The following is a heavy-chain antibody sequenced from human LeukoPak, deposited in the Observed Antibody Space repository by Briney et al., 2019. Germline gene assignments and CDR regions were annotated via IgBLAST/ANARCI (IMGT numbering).Heavy chain of an antibody. D-gene: IGHD6-19*01. J-gene: IGHJ2*01. CDR3: ARAYSSGWSRVYWYFDL. CDR1: GGTFSSYA. Sequence: GASVKVSFKASGGTFSSYAISWVRQAPGQGLEWMGGIIPIFGTANYAQKFQGRVTITADESTSTAYMELSSLRSEDTAVYYCARAYSSGWSRVYWYFDLWGRGTLVTVSS. V-gene: IGHV1-69*13. CDR2: IIPIFGTA.